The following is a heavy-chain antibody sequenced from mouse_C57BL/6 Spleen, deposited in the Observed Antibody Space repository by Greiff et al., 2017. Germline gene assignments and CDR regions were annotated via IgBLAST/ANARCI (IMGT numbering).Heavy chain of an antibody. V-gene: IGHV1-55*01. CDR3: ARSKTYYGSSYGY. CDR1: GYTFTSYW. J-gene: IGHJ2*01. CDR2: IYPGSGST. D-gene: IGHD1-1*01. Sequence: QVQLQQSGAELVKPGASVTMSCKASGYTFTSYWITWVKQRPGQGLEWIGDIYPGSGSTNYNEKFKSKATLTVDTSSSTAYIQLSSLTSEDSAVYYCARSKTYYGSSYGYWGQGTTLTVSS.